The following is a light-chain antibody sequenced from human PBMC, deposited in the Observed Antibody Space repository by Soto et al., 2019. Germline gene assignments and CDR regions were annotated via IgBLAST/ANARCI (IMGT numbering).Light chain of an antibody. CDR2: GSS. Sequence: IVMTQSPATLSVSPGEGVTLSCRASENVGTNLAWYQQKPGQAPRLLIYGSSTRATGIPATFSGSGSGTEFTLTISSLQSEESAIYCCQQYNNWGLSFGGGTKVEIK. V-gene: IGKV3D-15*01. CDR3: QQYNNWGLS. CDR1: ENVGTN. J-gene: IGKJ4*01.